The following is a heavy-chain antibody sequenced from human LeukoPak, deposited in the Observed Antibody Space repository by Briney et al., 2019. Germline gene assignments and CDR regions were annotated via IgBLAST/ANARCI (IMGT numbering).Heavy chain of an antibody. J-gene: IGHJ4*02. V-gene: IGHV4-4*07. CDR1: GGSISSYY. CDR3: ARMGLNPLGYPTYFDY. Sequence: SETLSLTCTVSGGSISSYYWSWIRQPAGKGLEWIGRIYTSGSTNYNPSLKSRVTMSVDTSKNQFSLKPSSVTAADTAVYYCARMGLNPLGYPTYFDYWGQGTLVTVSS. CDR2: IYTSGST. D-gene: IGHD3-16*02.